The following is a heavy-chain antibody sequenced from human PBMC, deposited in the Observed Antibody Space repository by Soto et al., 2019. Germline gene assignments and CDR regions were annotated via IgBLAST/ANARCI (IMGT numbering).Heavy chain of an antibody. V-gene: IGHV3-11*06. J-gene: IGHJ4*02. D-gene: IGHD3-22*01. CDR3: ARDNYDSSGYYPDY. CDR2: ISSSSSYT. CDR1: GFTFSDYY. Sequence: GGSLRLSCVASGFTFSDYYMSWIRQAPGKGLEWVSYISSSSSYTNYADSVKGRFTISRDNAKNSLYLQMNSLRAEDTAVYYCARDNYDSSGYYPDYWGQGTLVTVPS.